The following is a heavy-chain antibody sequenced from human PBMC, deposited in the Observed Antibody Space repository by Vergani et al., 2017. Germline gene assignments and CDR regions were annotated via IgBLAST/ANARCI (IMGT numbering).Heavy chain of an antibody. J-gene: IGHJ2*01. V-gene: IGHV3-33*01. CDR2: IWYDGSNK. CDR3: AREVTPAWYFDL. D-gene: IGHD4-23*01. Sequence: VQLVESGGGVVQPGRSLRLSCAASGFTFSSYGMHWVRQAPGKGLEWVAVIWYDGSNKYYADSVKGRFTISRDNSKNTLYLQMNSLRAEDTAVYYCAREVTPAWYFDLWGRGTLVTVSS. CDR1: GFTFSSYG.